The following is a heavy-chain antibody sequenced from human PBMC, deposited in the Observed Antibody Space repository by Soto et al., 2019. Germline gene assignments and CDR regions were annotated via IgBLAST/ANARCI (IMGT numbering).Heavy chain of an antibody. CDR2: VYPRDSDT. V-gene: IGHV5-51*01. CDR1: GYIFSSHW. D-gene: IGHD2-15*01. J-gene: IGHJ4*02. CDR3: ARPPLPGYSIHFNS. Sequence: GESLTLSCKCSGYIFSSHWITWLLQMPGKGLEWMGIVYPRDSDTRYSPSFQGQVTISADRSTGTAFLQWRSLKASDTALYYCARPPLPGYSIHFNSWGQGTLVTVSS.